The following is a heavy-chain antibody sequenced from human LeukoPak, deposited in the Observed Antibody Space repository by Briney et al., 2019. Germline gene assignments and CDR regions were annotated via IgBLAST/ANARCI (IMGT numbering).Heavy chain of an antibody. J-gene: IGHJ5*02. CDR1: GGSFSGYY. V-gene: IGHV4-34*01. CDR2: INYSGST. CDR3: ARAAAAGNWFDP. D-gene: IGHD6-13*01. Sequence: PSETLSLTCVVYGGSFSGYYWSWIRQPPGKGLEWIGEINYSGSTNYNPSLKSRVTISVDTSKNQFSLKLSSVTAADTAVYYCARAAAAGNWFDPWGQGTLVTVSS.